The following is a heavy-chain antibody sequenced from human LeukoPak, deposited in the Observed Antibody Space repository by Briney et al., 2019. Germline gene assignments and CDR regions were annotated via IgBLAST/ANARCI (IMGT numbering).Heavy chain of an antibody. V-gene: IGHV3-11*01. D-gene: IGHD3-16*01. Sequence: PGGSLRLSCAASGFTLSDYCMSWIRQAPGKGLEWVSYLSSSGSPIYYTDSVKGRFTISRDNAKNSVVLQMNSLRAEDTAVYYCTRERRGSYYAFESWGQGTLVSVSS. CDR1: GFTLSDYC. CDR3: TRERRGSYYAFES. CDR2: LSSSGSPI. J-gene: IGHJ4*02.